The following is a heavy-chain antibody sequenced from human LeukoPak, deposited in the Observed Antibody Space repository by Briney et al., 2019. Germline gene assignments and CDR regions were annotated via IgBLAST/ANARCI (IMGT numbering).Heavy chain of an antibody. CDR2: IWYIGSDK. D-gene: IGHD1-20*01. CDR3: ARGVLGITGTTGGD. J-gene: IGHJ4*02. Sequence: GGSLRLSCAASGFTFSNYGMHWVRQAPGKGLEWVAVIWYIGSDKYYADSVKGRFTISRDNSKNTLYLQMNSLRAEDTAVYYCARGVLGITGTTGGDWGQGTLVTVSS. V-gene: IGHV3-33*08. CDR1: GFTFSNYG.